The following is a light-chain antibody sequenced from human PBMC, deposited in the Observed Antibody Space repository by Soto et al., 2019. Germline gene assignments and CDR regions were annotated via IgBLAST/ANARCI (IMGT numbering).Light chain of an antibody. CDR3: QQYNISPYT. V-gene: IGKV3-20*01. CDR1: QSVSSNY. Sequence: IELTQSPAILSSSAGDRATISCRASQSVSSNYLCCYQQKPGDAPMLLIYATSIRPTGIPDRFSGSGSGTDFTLTISRLEPEDFAVYYCQQYNISPYTFGQGTKLEIK. J-gene: IGKJ2*01. CDR2: ATS.